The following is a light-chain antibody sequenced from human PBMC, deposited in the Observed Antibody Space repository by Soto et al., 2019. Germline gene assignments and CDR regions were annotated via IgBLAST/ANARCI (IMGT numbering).Light chain of an antibody. CDR3: CSYAGSYTFEVI. Sequence: QSALTQPRSVSGSPGQSVTISCSGPTSDFGGNNYVSWYQQHPAKAPKLLIYDFSKRPSGVPDRFSGSKSGNTASLIISGLQAEDEADYYCCSYAGSYTFEVIFGGGTKLTVL. V-gene: IGLV2-11*01. CDR1: TSDFGGNNY. CDR2: DFS. J-gene: IGLJ2*01.